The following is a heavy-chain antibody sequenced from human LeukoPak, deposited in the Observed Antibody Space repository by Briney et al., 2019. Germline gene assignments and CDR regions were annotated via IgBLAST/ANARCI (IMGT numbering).Heavy chain of an antibody. J-gene: IGHJ4*02. CDR2: ISGSGDNT. D-gene: IGHD3-22*01. V-gene: IGHV3-23*01. CDR1: GFTFSSYG. Sequence: GRSLRLSCAASGFTFSSYGMHWVRQAPGKGLEWVSGISGSGDNTYYADSVKGRFTISRDNSKNTLYMQVNSLGTEDTAAYYCAKGSYYDSSGSFYFDYWGQGTLVTVSS. CDR3: AKGSYYDSSGSFYFDY.